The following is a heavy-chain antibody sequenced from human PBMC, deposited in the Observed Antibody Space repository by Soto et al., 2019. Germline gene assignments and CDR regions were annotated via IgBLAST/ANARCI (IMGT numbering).Heavy chain of an antibody. J-gene: IGHJ4*02. V-gene: IGHV5-51*01. CDR3: ARLPRDCNKTSCYYADH. D-gene: IGHD3-3*01. Sequence: GESLKISCRGSGYDFNTNWFGWVRQLPGRGLEWVGIMYPGDSDTRYNPSLQGHVTLSVDVTVSTAFLQWRSLETSDTGMYFCARLPRDCNKTSCYYADHWGQGTQVTAPQ. CDR2: MYPGDSDT. CDR1: GYDFNTNW.